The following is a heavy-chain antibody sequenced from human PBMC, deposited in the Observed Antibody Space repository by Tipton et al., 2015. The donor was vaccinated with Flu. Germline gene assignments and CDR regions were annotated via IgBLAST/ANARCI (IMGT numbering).Heavy chain of an antibody. CDR2: VSDSGATS. Sequence: SLRLSCVASGFNFRSFSMGWVRQAPGKGLEWVASVSDSGATSFHADSVKGRFTISRDDFRSTLSLQMDSLRADDTAEYFCEKFFSGWYSAFDLWGQGTRVAVSS. J-gene: IGHJ3*01. CDR3: EKFFSGWYSAFDL. CDR1: GFNFRSFS. D-gene: IGHD6-19*01. V-gene: IGHV3-23*01.